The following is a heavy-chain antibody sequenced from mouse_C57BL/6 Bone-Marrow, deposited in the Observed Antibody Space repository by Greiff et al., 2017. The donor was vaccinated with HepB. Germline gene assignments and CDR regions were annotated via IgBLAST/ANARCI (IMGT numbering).Heavy chain of an antibody. J-gene: IGHJ2*01. V-gene: IGHV1-55*01. CDR2: IYPGSGST. D-gene: IGHD2-1*01. CDR3: ARPLYYGKNY. Sequence: VKLMESGAELVKPGASVKMSCKASGYTFTSYWITWVKQRPGQGLEWIGDIYPGSGSTNYNEKFKSKATLTVDTSSSTAYMQLSSLTSEDSAVYYCARPLYYGKNYWGQGTTLTVSS. CDR1: GYTFTSYW.